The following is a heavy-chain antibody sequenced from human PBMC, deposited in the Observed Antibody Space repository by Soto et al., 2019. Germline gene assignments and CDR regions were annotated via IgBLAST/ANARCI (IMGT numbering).Heavy chain of an antibody. CDR1: GFTFSSYS. J-gene: IGHJ6*02. Sequence: PGGSLRLSCAASGFTFSSYSMNWVRQAPGKGLEWVSSISSSSSYIYYADSVKGRFTISRDNAKNSLYLQMNSLRAEDTAVYYCARDVIYDFWSGYSNYYYYYGMDVWGQGTTVTVSS. CDR2: ISSSSSYI. D-gene: IGHD3-3*01. CDR3: ARDVIYDFWSGYSNYYYYYGMDV. V-gene: IGHV3-21*01.